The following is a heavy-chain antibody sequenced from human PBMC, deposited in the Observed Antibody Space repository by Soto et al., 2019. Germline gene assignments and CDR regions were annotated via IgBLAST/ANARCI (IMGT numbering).Heavy chain of an antibody. J-gene: IGHJ4*02. V-gene: IGHV1-3*04. CDR2: INTDNGNA. D-gene: IGHD3-22*01. Sequence: ASVKVSCKASGYSFTNYAMHWVRQAPGQRLEWMGWINTDNGNARYSQKFQGRVTITRDTSASTAYIELTSLRSDDTAVYYCARDRRAYYYDSSGYVDYWGQGTLVTV. CDR3: ARDRRAYYYDSSGYVDY. CDR1: GYSFTNYA.